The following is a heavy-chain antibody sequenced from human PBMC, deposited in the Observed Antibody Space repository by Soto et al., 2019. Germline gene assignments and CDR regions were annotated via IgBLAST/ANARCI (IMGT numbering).Heavy chain of an antibody. V-gene: IGHV1-46*02. Sequence: ASVKVSCKASGYSFNSYSIHWVRQAPGQGIEWMGVSNPSTGDTRYAQKFQGRVSMTRDTSTSTVYMDLSSLRSEDTAVYYCARPYSSSALFLEDWGQGTLVTVAS. J-gene: IGHJ4*02. D-gene: IGHD6-6*01. CDR3: ARPYSSSALFLED. CDR2: SNPSTGDT. CDR1: GYSFNSYS.